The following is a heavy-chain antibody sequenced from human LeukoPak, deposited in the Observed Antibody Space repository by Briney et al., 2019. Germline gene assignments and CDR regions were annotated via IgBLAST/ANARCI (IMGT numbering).Heavy chain of an antibody. D-gene: IGHD1-26*01. Sequence: ASVKLSCKASGGTFSSYAISWVRQAPGQGLEWMGGIIPIFGTANYAQKFQGRVTITTDESTSTAYMELSSLRSEDTAVYYCARTKRRGSYYFDYWGQGTLVTVSS. CDR2: IIPIFGTA. V-gene: IGHV1-69*05. CDR3: ARTKRRGSYYFDY. J-gene: IGHJ4*02. CDR1: GGTFSSYA.